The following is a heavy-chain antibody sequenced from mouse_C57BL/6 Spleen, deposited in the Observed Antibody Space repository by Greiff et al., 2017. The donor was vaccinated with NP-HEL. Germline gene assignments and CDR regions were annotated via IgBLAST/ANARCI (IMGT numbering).Heavy chain of an antibody. D-gene: IGHD3-2*02. CDR3: AHHSSGYVYFDY. CDR1: GYTFTSYT. CDR2: INPSSGYT. Sequence: VQLQQSGAELARPGASVKMSCKASGYTFTSYTMHWVKQRPGQGLEWIGYINPSSGYTKYNQKFKDKATLPADKSSITAYMQLSSLTSEDFAVYYFAHHSSGYVYFDYWGQGTTLTVSS. V-gene: IGHV1-4*01. J-gene: IGHJ2*01.